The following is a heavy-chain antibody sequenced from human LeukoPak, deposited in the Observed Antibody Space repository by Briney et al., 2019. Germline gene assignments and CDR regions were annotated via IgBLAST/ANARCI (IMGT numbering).Heavy chain of an antibody. J-gene: IGHJ5*02. CDR3: ARNRDGVDP. CDR1: GGSISSYY. CDR2: IYYSGST. V-gene: IGHV4-59*01. Sequence: SETLSLTCTVSGGSISSYYWSWIWQPPGKGLEWIGYIYYSGSTNYNPSLKSRVTIPVDTSKNQFSLKLSSVTAADTAVYYCARNRDGVDPWGQGALVTVSS. D-gene: IGHD2-21*02.